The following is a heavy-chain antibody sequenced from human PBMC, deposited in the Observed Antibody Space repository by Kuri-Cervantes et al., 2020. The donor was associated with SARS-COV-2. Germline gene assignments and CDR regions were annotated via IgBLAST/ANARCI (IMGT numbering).Heavy chain of an antibody. Sequence: GGALRLSCAASGFTFSSDSMNWVRQAPGKGLEWVSYIISSSSTIYYADSVKGRFTISRDNAKTSLYLQMNSLRAEDTAVYYCARAGYCSSTRCYYYYYYYMDVWGKGNTVTDSS. CDR1: GFTFSSDS. D-gene: IGHD2-2*01. V-gene: IGHV3-48*01. CDR2: IISSSSTI. CDR3: ARAGYCSSTRCYYYYYYYMDV. J-gene: IGHJ6*03.